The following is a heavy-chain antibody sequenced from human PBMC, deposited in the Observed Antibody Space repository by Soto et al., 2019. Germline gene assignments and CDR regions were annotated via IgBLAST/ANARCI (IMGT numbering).Heavy chain of an antibody. CDR3: ARDGFRGPGLFDY. D-gene: IGHD3-10*01. Sequence: PSETLSLTCTVSGGSISSGDYYWSWIRQPPGKGLEWIGYIYYSGSTYYNPSLKSRVTISVDTSKNQFSLKLSSVTAADTAVYYCARDGFRGPGLFDYWGQGTLVTVSS. CDR1: GGSISSGDYY. V-gene: IGHV4-30-4*01. CDR2: IYYSGST. J-gene: IGHJ4*02.